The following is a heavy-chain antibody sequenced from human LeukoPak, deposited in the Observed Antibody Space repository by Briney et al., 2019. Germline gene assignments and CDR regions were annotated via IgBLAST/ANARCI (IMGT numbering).Heavy chain of an antibody. Sequence: GGSLRLSCAASGFTFSSYAMSRVRQAPGKGLECLSAISGSGGNTYYADSVKGRFTISRDNSKNTPYLQMNSLRAEDTAVYYCAKVPLASRTGYWGQGTLVTVSS. V-gene: IGHV3-23*01. CDR3: AKVPLASRTGY. CDR2: ISGSGGNT. D-gene: IGHD3/OR15-3a*01. CDR1: GFTFSSYA. J-gene: IGHJ4*02.